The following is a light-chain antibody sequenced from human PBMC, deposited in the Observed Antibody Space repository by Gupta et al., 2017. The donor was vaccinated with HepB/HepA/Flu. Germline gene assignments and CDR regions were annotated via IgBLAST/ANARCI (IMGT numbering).Light chain of an antibody. V-gene: IGLV10-54*04. CDR1: NNNVGNQG. Sequence: QAGLTQPPSVSKDLRQTATLTCTGNNNNVGNQGAAWLQQHRGHPPKLLSYRNNQRPSGISERFSASRSGNTVSLPITGLQPEDEADYYCSAWDSSLGAWVFGGGTKLTVL. CDR3: SAWDSSLGAWV. CDR2: RNN. J-gene: IGLJ3*02.